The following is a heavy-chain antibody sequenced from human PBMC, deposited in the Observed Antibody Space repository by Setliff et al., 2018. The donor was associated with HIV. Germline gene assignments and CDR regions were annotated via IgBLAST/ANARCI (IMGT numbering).Heavy chain of an antibody. Sequence: GASVKVSCKASGGTFSSYTISWVRQAPGQGLEWMGGIVPIFGTTKSAQKFQGRVTITADESTSTAYMELNGLRSEDTAVYYCARGVGYCAGDCYSTYYYDYMDVWGKGTTGTVSS. CDR3: ARGVGYCAGDCYSTYYYDYMDV. J-gene: IGHJ6*03. CDR2: IVPIFGTT. CDR1: GGTFSSYT. V-gene: IGHV1-69*13. D-gene: IGHD2-21*02.